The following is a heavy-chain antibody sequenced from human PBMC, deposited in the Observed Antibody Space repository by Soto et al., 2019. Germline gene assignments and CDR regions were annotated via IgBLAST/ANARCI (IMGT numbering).Heavy chain of an antibody. Sequence: GASVKVSCKASGYTFTSYGISWVRPAPGQGLERMGWMSANNGNTDYAQKLQGRVTMTTNTSTSTAYMELSSLRSEDTAVYYCARARRIAARPPPNIYYFDYWGQGTLVTVSS. CDR2: MSANNGNT. CDR3: ARARRIAARPPPNIYYFDY. CDR1: GYTFTSYG. D-gene: IGHD6-6*01. J-gene: IGHJ4*02. V-gene: IGHV1-18*01.